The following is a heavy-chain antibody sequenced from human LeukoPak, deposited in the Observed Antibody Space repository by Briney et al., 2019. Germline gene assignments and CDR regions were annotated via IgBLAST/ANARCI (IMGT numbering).Heavy chain of an antibody. D-gene: IGHD3-3*01. V-gene: IGHV3-74*01. CDR3: ARDYENFGVATPATMDV. CDR2: INNDGSST. J-gene: IGHJ6*04. Sequence: GGSLRLSCAASGFTFSSYRMQCVRQAPERALVGVSRINNDGSSTAYADSVKGRFTISRDNAKNMMYLQMNSLRGEDTAVYYCARDYENFGVATPATMDVWGKGTTVTVSS. CDR1: GFTFSSYR.